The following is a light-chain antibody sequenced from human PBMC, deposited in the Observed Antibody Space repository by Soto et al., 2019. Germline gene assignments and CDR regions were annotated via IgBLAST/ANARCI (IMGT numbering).Light chain of an antibody. Sequence: EILLTQSPATLSVSPGQRATPSCRASQSVSSNLAWYQQKPGQAPRLLIYGASTRATGIPARLSGSGSGTEFTLTIRSLQSEDVAVYYCQQYNNWPTFGQGTKVDIK. V-gene: IGKV3-15*01. CDR2: GAS. CDR3: QQYNNWPT. J-gene: IGKJ1*01. CDR1: QSVSSN.